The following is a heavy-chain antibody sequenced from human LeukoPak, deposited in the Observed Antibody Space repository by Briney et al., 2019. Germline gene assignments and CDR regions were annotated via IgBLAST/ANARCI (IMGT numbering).Heavy chain of an antibody. CDR2: IDWDDDK. Sequence: SGPTLVNPTQTLTLTCTFSGFSLSTSGMCVSWVRQPPGKALEWLARIDWDDDKYYSTSLKTRLTISKDTSKNQVVLTMTNMDPVDTATYYCARTDYYDSSGYYYVSYWGQGTLVTVSS. D-gene: IGHD3-22*01. CDR1: GFSLSTSGMC. V-gene: IGHV2-70*11. J-gene: IGHJ4*02. CDR3: ARTDYYDSSGYYYVSY.